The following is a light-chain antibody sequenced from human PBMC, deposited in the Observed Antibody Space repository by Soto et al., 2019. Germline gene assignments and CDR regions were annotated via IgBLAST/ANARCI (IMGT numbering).Light chain of an antibody. CDR1: SSDVGGYHY. V-gene: IGLV2-11*01. CDR2: DVN. CDR3: CSYAGSYTLV. Sequence: ALTQPRSVSGSPGQSVTLSCTGTSSDVGGYHYVSWYQHHPGKAPKIIIFDVNQRPSGVPDRFSGSKSGNTASLTISGLQTEDEADYYCCSYAGSYTLVFGGGTKVTVL. J-gene: IGLJ2*01.